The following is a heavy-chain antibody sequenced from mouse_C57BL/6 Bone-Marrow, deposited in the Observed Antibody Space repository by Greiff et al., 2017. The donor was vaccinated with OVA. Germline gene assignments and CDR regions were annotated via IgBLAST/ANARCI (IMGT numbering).Heavy chain of an antibody. Sequence: VKLLESGPGLVQPSQSLSITCTVSGFSLTSYGVHWVRQSPGKGLEWLGVIWSGGSTDYNAAFISRLSISKDNSKSQVFFKMNSLQADDTAIYYCARTGLRRIYYFDYWGQGTTLTVSS. CDR1: GFSLTSYG. CDR3: ARTGLRRIYYFDY. J-gene: IGHJ2*01. CDR2: IWSGGST. D-gene: IGHD2-2*01. V-gene: IGHV2-2*01.